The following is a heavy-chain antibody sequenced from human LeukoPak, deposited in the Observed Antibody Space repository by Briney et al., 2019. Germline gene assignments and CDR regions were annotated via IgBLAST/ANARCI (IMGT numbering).Heavy chain of an antibody. Sequence: GGSLRLSCTASGFTFSSYAINWVRQAPGKGLEWVSGVSGSGGSTYYADSVKGRFTISRDSSKSTLYLQMNSLRAEDTAIYYCAKDALATPTRYFQHWGQGTLVTVSS. CDR2: VSGSGGST. V-gene: IGHV3-23*01. D-gene: IGHD5-12*01. CDR3: AKDALATPTRYFQH. CDR1: GFTFSSYA. J-gene: IGHJ1*01.